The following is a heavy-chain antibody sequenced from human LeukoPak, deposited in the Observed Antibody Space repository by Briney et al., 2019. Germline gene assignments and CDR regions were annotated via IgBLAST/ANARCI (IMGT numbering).Heavy chain of an antibody. CDR3: AKGGVRGVTITGFDY. V-gene: IGHV3-23*01. Sequence: GWALRLSCAACGFTFGSYAMSWVRPAPGKGLEGVSAISGSGGSTYYADSVKGRFTISRDNSKNTLYLQMNGLRADDTALYYCAKGGVRGVTITGFDYWGQGTLVTVSS. CDR1: GFTFGSYA. CDR2: ISGSGGST. J-gene: IGHJ4*02. D-gene: IGHD3-10*01.